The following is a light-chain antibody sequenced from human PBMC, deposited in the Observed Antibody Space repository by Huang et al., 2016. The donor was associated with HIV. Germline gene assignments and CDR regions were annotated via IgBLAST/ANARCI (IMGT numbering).Light chain of an antibody. Sequence: DIQMTQSPSSLSASVGDKVSITCRASQAISNSLVWYQQQPGKSPKLLRYGASRLEMGVSSRFSGSGSGTDYTLTISSLQPEDFATYYCQQYFSTPRTFGQGTKVEIK. CDR1: QAISNS. CDR3: QQYFSTPRT. J-gene: IGKJ1*01. V-gene: IGKV1-NL1*01. CDR2: GAS.